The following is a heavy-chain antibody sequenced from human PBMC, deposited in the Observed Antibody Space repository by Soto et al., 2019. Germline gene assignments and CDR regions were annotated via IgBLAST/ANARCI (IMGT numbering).Heavy chain of an antibody. J-gene: IGHJ6*02. Sequence: ASVKVSCKASGYTFTSYGISWVRQAPGQGLEWMRWISAYNGNTNYAQKLQGRVTMTTDTSTSTAYMELRSLRSDDTAVYYCARGQWCGSTSCYAYWGYYYGMDVWGQGTTVTVSS. CDR3: ARGQWCGSTSCYAYWGYYYGMDV. CDR1: GYTFTSYG. CDR2: ISAYNGNT. D-gene: IGHD2-2*01. V-gene: IGHV1-18*01.